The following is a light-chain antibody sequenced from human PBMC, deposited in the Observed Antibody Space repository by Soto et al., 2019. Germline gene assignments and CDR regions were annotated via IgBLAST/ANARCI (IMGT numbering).Light chain of an antibody. V-gene: IGLV2-14*01. CDR2: DVS. J-gene: IGLJ1*01. CDR1: SSDVGGYDY. Sequence: SAVRQPGSVCGSRGSSIDLSSTGTSSDVGGYDYVSWYQQHPGKAPKLMISDVSNRPSGVSNRFSGSKSGNTASLTISGLQAEDEADYDCSSYTSSSTHVFGTGTKVTVL. CDR3: SSYTSSSTHV.